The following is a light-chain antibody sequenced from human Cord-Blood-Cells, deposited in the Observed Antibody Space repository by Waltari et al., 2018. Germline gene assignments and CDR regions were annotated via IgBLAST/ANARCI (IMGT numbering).Light chain of an antibody. Sequence: SYVLTQPPPVSVAPGKTARITRGGNNIGSKSGAWYKQKPGQAPVLVIYYDSDRPSGIPERFSGSNSGNTATLTISRVEAGDEADYYCQVWDSSSDHVVFGGGTKLTVL. CDR3: QVWDSSSDHVV. V-gene: IGLV3-21*04. CDR1: NIGSKS. CDR2: YDS. J-gene: IGLJ2*01.